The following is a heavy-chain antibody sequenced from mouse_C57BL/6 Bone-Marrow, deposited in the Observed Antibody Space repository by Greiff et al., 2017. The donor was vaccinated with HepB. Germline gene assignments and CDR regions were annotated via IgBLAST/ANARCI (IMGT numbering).Heavy chain of an antibody. Sequence: QVQLQQPGAELVKPGASVKMSCKASGYTFTSYWITWVKQRPGQGLEWIGDIYPGSGGTNYNEKFKSKATLTVDTSSSTAYMQLSSLTSEDSAVYYCARWGYDPWGAYYFDYWGQGTTLTVSS. V-gene: IGHV1-55*01. CDR2: IYPGSGGT. CDR1: GYTFTSYW. D-gene: IGHD2-3*01. J-gene: IGHJ2*01. CDR3: ARWGYDPWGAYYFDY.